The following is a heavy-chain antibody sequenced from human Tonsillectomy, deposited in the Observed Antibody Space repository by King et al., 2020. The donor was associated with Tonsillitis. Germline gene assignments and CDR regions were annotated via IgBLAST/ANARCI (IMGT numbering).Heavy chain of an antibody. Sequence: VQLVESGGGLVQPGRSLRLSCAASGFTFNDYAMHWVRQAPGKGLEWVSGISSNSDIIDYADSVKGRFTISRDNAKNSLYLQMNSLIPEDTALYYCAKDPGLYYDFWIGYYGLDPWGQGTLVIVSS. CDR2: ISSNSDII. J-gene: IGHJ5*02. CDR3: AKDPGLYYDFWIGYYGLDP. D-gene: IGHD3-3*01. CDR1: GFTFNDYA. V-gene: IGHV3-9*01.